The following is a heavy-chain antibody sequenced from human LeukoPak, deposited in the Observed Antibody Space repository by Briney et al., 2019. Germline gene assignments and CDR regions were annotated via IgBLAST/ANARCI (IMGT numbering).Heavy chain of an antibody. CDR3: AKGNSGIFSPIFDY. CDR1: GFTFSSYG. D-gene: IGHD1-26*01. J-gene: IGHJ4*02. Sequence: GGSLRLSCAASGFTFSSYGMSWVRQAPGKGLEWVSDISGNGDSTNFADSVKGRFTISRDNSKDTLYLQMNSLRPEDTAVYFCAKGNSGIFSPIFDYWGQGTLVTVSS. CDR2: ISGNGDST. V-gene: IGHV3-23*01.